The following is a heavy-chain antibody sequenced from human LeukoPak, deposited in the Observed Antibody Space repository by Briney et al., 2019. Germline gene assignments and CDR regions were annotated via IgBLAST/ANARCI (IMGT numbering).Heavy chain of an antibody. CDR3: ASTTYYYDSSGYSADY. CDR2: IYYSGST. Sequence: PSETLSLTCTVSGGSISSYYWGWIRQPPGKGLEWIGYIYYSGSTNYNPSLKSRVNISVDTSKNQFSLKLSSVTAADTAVYYCASTTYYYDSSGYSADYWGQGTLVTVSS. V-gene: IGHV4-59*01. D-gene: IGHD3-22*01. CDR1: GGSISSYY. J-gene: IGHJ4*02.